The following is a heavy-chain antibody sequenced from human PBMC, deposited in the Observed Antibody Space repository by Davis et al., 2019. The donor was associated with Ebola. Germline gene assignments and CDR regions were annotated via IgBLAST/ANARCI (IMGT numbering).Heavy chain of an antibody. D-gene: IGHD5-12*01. CDR2: ISYDGSNK. Sequence: GGSLRLSCAASGFTFSSYGMHWVRQAPGKGLEWVAVISYDGSNKYYADSVKGRFTISRDNSKNTLYLQMNSLRAEDTAVYYCARDAFSGRIDYWGQGTLVTVSS. V-gene: IGHV3-30*03. J-gene: IGHJ4*02. CDR1: GFTFSSYG. CDR3: ARDAFSGRIDY.